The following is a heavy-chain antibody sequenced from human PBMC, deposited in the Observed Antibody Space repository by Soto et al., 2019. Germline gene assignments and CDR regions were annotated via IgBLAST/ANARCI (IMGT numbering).Heavy chain of an antibody. CDR3: ARERYQVISDGMDV. CDR1: GYTFTGYY. V-gene: IGHV1-2*02. J-gene: IGHJ6*02. CDR2: INPQTGGT. D-gene: IGHD2-2*01. Sequence: ASVKVSCKASGYTFTGYYIHWVREALGQGLEWMGWINPQTGGTSYAQKFQGRVTLSRDTSINTAYLELSRLRFDDAAVHFCARERYQVISDGMDVWGQGTTVTVSS.